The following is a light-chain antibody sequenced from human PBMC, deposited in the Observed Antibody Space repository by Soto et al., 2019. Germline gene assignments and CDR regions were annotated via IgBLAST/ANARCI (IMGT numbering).Light chain of an antibody. CDR3: QQRTDWRLT. J-gene: IGKJ4*01. V-gene: IGKV3D-20*02. Sequence: EIVLTQSPGTLSLSPGERATLSCRASQSVISRNLAWYQQKPGQAPRLLIYDASSRATGIPDRFSGSGSGTDFTLIINRLEPEDFAVYYCQQRTDWRLTFGGGTKVEVK. CDR2: DAS. CDR1: QSVISRN.